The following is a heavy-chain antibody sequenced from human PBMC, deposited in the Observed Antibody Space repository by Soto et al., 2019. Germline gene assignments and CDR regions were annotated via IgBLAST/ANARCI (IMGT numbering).Heavy chain of an antibody. V-gene: IGHV3-23*01. CDR1: GFSFGSYA. Sequence: EVQLLESGGGLVQPGGSLRLSCAASGFSFGSYAMTWVRQAPGKGLEWVSSIGGYVHTTHYAEFVQGRFIISRDDSKKTMDLQMNSLRVEDTAVYYCVKGGPTVIYFDHWGQGNLVSVSS. D-gene: IGHD4-17*01. CDR2: IGGYVHTT. J-gene: IGHJ4*02. CDR3: VKGGPTVIYFDH.